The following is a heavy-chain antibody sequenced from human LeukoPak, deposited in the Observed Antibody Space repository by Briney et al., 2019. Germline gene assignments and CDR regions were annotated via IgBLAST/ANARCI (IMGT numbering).Heavy chain of an antibody. CDR2: XXXXXXDT. CDR3: XXXKRGGVVITSXXYXYMDV. V-gene: IGHV5-51*01. D-gene: IGHD3-3*01. Sequence: GESLKISCKGSGYSFTSYWIGWVRQMPGKGLEWMXXXXXXXXDTRYSPSFQGQVTISADKSISTAYLQWSSLKASDAAMYYCXXXKRGGVVITSXXYXYMDVWGKGTTVTVSS. J-gene: IGHJ6*03. CDR1: GYSFTSYW.